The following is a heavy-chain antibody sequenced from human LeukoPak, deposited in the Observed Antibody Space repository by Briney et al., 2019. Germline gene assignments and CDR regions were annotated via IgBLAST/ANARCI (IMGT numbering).Heavy chain of an antibody. CDR3: ARDSEDSGGSCAPACGEFDY. V-gene: IGHV3-21*01. CDR1: GFTFSSYS. J-gene: IGHJ4*02. CDR2: ISSSSSYI. D-gene: IGHD2-15*01. Sequence: KPGGSLRLSCAASGFTFSSYSMNWVRQAPGKGLEWVSSISSSSSYIYYADSVKGRFTISRDNAKNSLYLQMNSLRAEDTAVYYCARDSEDSGGSCAPACGEFDYWGQGTLVTVSS.